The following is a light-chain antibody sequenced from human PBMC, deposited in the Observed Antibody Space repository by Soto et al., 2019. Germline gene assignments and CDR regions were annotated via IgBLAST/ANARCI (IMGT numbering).Light chain of an antibody. CDR2: DAY. V-gene: IGKV3-11*01. CDR3: QQRSNWPPA. CDR1: QSVSSY. Sequence: EIVLTQSPATLSLSPGERATLSCRASQSVSSYLAWYQQKPGQAPRLLIYDAYNRATGIQARFSGSGSGTDFTLTIRSLEPEDFAVYYCQQRSNWPPAFGQGTRLEIK. J-gene: IGKJ5*01.